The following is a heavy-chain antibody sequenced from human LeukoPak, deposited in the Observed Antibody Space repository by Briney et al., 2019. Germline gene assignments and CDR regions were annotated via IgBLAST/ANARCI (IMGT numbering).Heavy chain of an antibody. Sequence: PSETLSLTCTVSGGSISSTSYYWGWIRQPPGKGLEWLSFISTTSDAMYYADSVKGRLTVSRDNAKNSLFLQMHSLRAEDAAIYYCAREIPGRIAADCWGQGTLVTVSS. CDR3: AREIPGRIAADC. V-gene: IGHV3-48*01. CDR1: GGSISSTSYY. CDR2: ISTTSDAM. D-gene: IGHD2-15*01. J-gene: IGHJ4*02.